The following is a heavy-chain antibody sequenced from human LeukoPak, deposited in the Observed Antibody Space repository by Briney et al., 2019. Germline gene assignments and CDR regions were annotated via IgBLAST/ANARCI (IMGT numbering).Heavy chain of an antibody. D-gene: IGHD2-15*01. Sequence: ASVKVSCKASGYTFTCYAMHWVRQAPGQRLEWMGWINAGSGNTKYSQNFQGRVTISRDTSASTAYMELSSLTSEDTAVYYCARDSGEYYFDYWGQGTLVTVSS. CDR3: ARDSGEYYFDY. V-gene: IGHV1-3*01. CDR2: INAGSGNT. CDR1: GYTFTCYA. J-gene: IGHJ4*02.